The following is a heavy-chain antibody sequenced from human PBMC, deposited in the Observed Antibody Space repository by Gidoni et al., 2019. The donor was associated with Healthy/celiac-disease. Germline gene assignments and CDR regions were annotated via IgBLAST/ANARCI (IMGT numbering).Heavy chain of an antibody. V-gene: IGHV4-4*07. Sequence: QVQLQESGPGLVKPSETLSRTCTVSGGSISSYYWSWIRQPAGKGLEWIGRIYTSGSTNYNPSLKSRVTMSVDTSKNQFSLKLSSVTAADTAVYYCARDSNGGNSPWFDPWGQGTLVTVSS. CDR3: ARDSNGGNSPWFDP. CDR1: GGSISSYY. J-gene: IGHJ5*02. D-gene: IGHD2-21*02. CDR2: IYTSGST.